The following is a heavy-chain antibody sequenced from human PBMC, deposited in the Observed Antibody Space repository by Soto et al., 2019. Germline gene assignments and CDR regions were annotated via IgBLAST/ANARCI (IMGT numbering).Heavy chain of an antibody. Sequence: SETLSLTCTVSGGSISSYYLSWIRQPPGKGLEWIGYIYYSGSTNYNPSLKSRVTISVDTSKNQFSLKLSSVTAADTAVYYCARDDYGDYRFDYWGQGTLVTVSS. CDR3: ARDDYGDYRFDY. D-gene: IGHD4-17*01. CDR1: GGSISSYY. CDR2: IYYSGST. V-gene: IGHV4-59*01. J-gene: IGHJ4*02.